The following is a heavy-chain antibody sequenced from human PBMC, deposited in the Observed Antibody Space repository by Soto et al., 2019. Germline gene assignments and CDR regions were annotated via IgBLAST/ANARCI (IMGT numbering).Heavy chain of an antibody. J-gene: IGHJ6*03. D-gene: IGHD2-15*01. CDR2: IKQDGSEK. CDR3: ARGYCSGGSCYNYYMDV. Sequence: GGSLILSCASTRFPFFSNWMSWVCEAPGEGLEWVANIKQDGSEKYYVDSVKGRFTISRDNAKNSLYLQMNSLRAEDTAVYYCARGYCSGGSCYNYYMDVWGKG. CDR1: RFPFFSNW. V-gene: IGHV3-7*01.